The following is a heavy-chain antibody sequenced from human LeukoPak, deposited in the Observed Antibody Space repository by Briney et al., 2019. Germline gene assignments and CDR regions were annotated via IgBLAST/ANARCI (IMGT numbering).Heavy chain of an antibody. Sequence: GESLQISCKGSGYSFTSYWIGWVRQMPGKGLEWMGIIYPGDSDTRYSPSFQGQVTISADKSISTAYLQWSSLKASDTAMHYCARLDSGSYYYYGMDVWGQGTTVTVSS. D-gene: IGHD1-26*01. CDR1: GYSFTSYW. CDR2: IYPGDSDT. J-gene: IGHJ6*02. CDR3: ARLDSGSYYYYGMDV. V-gene: IGHV5-51*01.